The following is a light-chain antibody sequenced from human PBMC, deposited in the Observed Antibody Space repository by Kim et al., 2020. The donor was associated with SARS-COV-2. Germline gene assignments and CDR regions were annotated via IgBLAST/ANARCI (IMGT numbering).Light chain of an antibody. J-gene: IGLJ2*01. Sequence: CSGVTSNIGGHNYVSCYQHDPGKAPKLILYDVTNRPSGIPTRFSGSMSGNTASLTISGLQPEDESDYYCTSYTHVNSLDVVFGGGTQLTVL. CDR3: TSYTHVNSLDVV. CDR1: TSNIGGHNY. V-gene: IGLV2-14*03. CDR2: DVT.